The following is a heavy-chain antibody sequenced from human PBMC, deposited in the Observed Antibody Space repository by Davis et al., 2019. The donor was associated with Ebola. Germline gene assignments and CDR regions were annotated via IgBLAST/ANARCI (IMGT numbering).Heavy chain of an antibody. J-gene: IGHJ6*04. Sequence: ASVKVSCKASGYTFTGYYMHWVRQAPGQGLEWMGWINPNSGGTNYAQKFQGRVTMTRDTSTSTVYMELRSLRSDDTAVYYCARDNRRPPKGARGMDVWGKGTTVTVSS. CDR2: INPNSGGT. CDR3: ARDNRRPPKGARGMDV. CDR1: GYTFTGYY. D-gene: IGHD2/OR15-2a*01. V-gene: IGHV1-2*02.